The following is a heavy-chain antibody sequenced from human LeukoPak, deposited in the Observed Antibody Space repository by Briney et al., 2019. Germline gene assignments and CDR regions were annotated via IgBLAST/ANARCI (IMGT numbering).Heavy chain of an antibody. Sequence: PSETLSLTCTVSGGSISPYCWSWIRQPAGKGLEWIGRIYYTGTTDYNPSLKSRVSMSLDTSTKQFSLKLSSVTAADTAVYYCARGLTAAVDRALDYWGQGTLVTVSS. CDR1: GGSISPYC. CDR2: IYYTGTT. V-gene: IGHV4-4*07. CDR3: ARGLTAAVDRALDY. J-gene: IGHJ4*02. D-gene: IGHD6-13*01.